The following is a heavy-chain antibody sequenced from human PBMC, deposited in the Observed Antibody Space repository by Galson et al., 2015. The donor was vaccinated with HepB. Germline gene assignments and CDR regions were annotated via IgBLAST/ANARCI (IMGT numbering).Heavy chain of an antibody. Sequence: SVKVSCKASGYTFTSYGISWVRQAPGQGLEWMGWISAYNGNTNYAQKLQGRVTMTTDTSTSTAYMELRSLRSDDTAVYYCARDEGGIEDSGYVLNFDYWGQGTLVTVSS. J-gene: IGHJ4*02. D-gene: IGHD5-12*01. V-gene: IGHV1-18*04. CDR3: ARDEGGIEDSGYVLNFDY. CDR2: ISAYNGNT. CDR1: GYTFTSYG.